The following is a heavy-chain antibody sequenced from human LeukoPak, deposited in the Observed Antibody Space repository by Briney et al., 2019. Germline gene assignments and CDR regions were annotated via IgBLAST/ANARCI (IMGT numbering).Heavy chain of an antibody. J-gene: IGHJ3*02. CDR2: ISYDGSNK. CDR3: AKGGSYQILYDAFDI. Sequence: GGSLRLSCAASGFTFSSYGMHWVRQAPGKGLEWVAVISYDGSNKYYADSVKGRFTISRDNSKNTLYLQMNSLRAEDTAVYYCAKGGSYQILYDAFDIWGQGTMVTVSS. D-gene: IGHD2-15*01. V-gene: IGHV3-30*18. CDR1: GFTFSSYG.